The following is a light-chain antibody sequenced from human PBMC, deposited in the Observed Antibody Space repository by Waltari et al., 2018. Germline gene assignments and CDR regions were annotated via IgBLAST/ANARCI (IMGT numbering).Light chain of an antibody. Sequence: QLVLTQSPSASASPGASVKLTCTLSSGHTSYAIAWHQQQPAKGPRYLIKFNSDGRHSKGDGIPDRFSGSSSGAEYFLTIACLQSEDEADNYCQAWGTGIQVFGGGTKLTVL. CDR3: QAWGTGIQV. CDR1: SGHTSYA. CDR2: FNSDGRH. J-gene: IGLJ2*01. V-gene: IGLV4-69*02.